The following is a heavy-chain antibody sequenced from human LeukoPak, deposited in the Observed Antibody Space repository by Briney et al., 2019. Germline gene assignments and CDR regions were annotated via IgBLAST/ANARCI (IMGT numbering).Heavy chain of an antibody. J-gene: IGHJ4*02. V-gene: IGHV3-23*01. CDR3: AKSIYSSGWEDFDY. D-gene: IGHD6-19*01. CDR1: GFTFSSYA. CDR2: ISGSGGST. Sequence: GGSLRLSCAASGFTFSSYAMSWVRQAPGKGLEWVSAISGSGGSTYYADSVKGRFTISRDNSKNALYLQMNSLRAEDTAVYYCAKSIYSSGWEDFDYWGQGTLVTVSS.